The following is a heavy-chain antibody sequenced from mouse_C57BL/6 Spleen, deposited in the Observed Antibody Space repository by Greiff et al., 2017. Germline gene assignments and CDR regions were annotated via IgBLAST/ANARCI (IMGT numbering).Heavy chain of an antibody. CDR1: GYSFTDYN. CDR3: ARADDGYYDWYFDV. J-gene: IGHJ1*03. CDR2: INPNYGTT. Sequence: LVESGPELVKPGASVKISCKASGYSFTDYNMNWVKQSNGKSLEWIGVINPNYGTTSYNQKFKGKATLTVDQSSSTAYMQLNSLTSEDSAVYYCARADDGYYDWYFDVWGTGTTGTVSS. V-gene: IGHV1-39*01. D-gene: IGHD2-3*01.